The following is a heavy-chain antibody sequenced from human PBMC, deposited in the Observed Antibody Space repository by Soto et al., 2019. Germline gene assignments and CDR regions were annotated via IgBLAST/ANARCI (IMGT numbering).Heavy chain of an antibody. CDR3: ARDSGGGYYYGMDV. CDR2: IYHSGST. CDR1: GGSISSSNW. D-gene: IGHD1-26*01. Sequence: SETLSLTCAVSGGSISSSNWWSWVRQPPGKGLEWIGGIYHSGSTNYNPSLKSRVTISVDKSKNQFSLKLSSVTAADTAVYYCARDSGGGYYYGMDVWGQGTTVTVSS. V-gene: IGHV4-4*02. J-gene: IGHJ6*02.